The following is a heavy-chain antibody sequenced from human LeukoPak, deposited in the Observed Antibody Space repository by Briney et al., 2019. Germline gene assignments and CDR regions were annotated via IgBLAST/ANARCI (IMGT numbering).Heavy chain of an antibody. V-gene: IGHV3-23*01. D-gene: IGHD3-22*01. J-gene: IGHJ4*02. Sequence: GGSLRLSCAASGFTFSSYAMSWVRQAPGKGLEWVSAISGSGGSTYYADSVKGRFTISRDNSKNTLYLQMNSLRAEDTAVYYCAKDLTYDSSGYYYVGGFDYWGQGTLVTVSS. CDR2: ISGSGGST. CDR3: AKDLTYDSSGYYYVGGFDY. CDR1: GFTFSSYA.